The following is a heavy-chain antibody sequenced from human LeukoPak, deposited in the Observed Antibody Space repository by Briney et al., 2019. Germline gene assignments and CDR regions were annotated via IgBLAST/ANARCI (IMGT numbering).Heavy chain of an antibody. Sequence: PGGSLRLSCAASGFTFSSYAMHWVRQAPGKGLEWVAVISYDGSNKYYADSVKGRFTISRDNSKNTLYLQMNSLRAEDTAVYYCARVSCSGGSCLYYYYGMDVWGQGTTVTVSS. V-gene: IGHV3-30-3*01. J-gene: IGHJ6*02. CDR3: ARVSCSGGSCLYYYYGMDV. CDR1: GFTFSSYA. CDR2: ISYDGSNK. D-gene: IGHD2-15*01.